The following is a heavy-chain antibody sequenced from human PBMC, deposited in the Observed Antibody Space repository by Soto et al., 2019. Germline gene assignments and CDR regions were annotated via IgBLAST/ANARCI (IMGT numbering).Heavy chain of an antibody. J-gene: IGHJ3*02. CDR2: ILVGGNT. CDR1: GFICSSYD. Sequence: GGSLRLSCAVSGFICSSYDMSWVRQAPGKGLEWVSTILVGGNTHYEDSVKGRFTISRDTSKNTVYLQMNSLTAGDTAVYYCAKATATGGGAFEIYGRGTLVTVSS. CDR3: AKATATGGGAFEI. D-gene: IGHD2-8*02. V-gene: IGHV3-23*01.